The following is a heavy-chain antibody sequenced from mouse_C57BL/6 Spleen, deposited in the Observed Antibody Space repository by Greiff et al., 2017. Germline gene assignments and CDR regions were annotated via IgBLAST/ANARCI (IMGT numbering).Heavy chain of an antibody. Sequence: QVQLQQSGAELVRPGASVKLSCKASGYTFTDYYINWVKQRPGQGLEWIARIYPGSGNTYYNEKFKGKATLTAEKSSSTAYMQLSSLTSEDSAVYFCARHYDYDGYFDYWGQGTTLTVSS. D-gene: IGHD2-4*01. CDR2: IYPGSGNT. CDR1: GYTFTDYY. J-gene: IGHJ2*01. V-gene: IGHV1-76*01. CDR3: ARHYDYDGYFDY.